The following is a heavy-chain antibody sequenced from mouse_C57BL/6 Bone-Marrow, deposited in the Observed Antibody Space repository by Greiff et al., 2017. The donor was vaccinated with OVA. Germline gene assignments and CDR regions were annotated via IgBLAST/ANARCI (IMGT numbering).Heavy chain of an antibody. CDR3: ARVTDGYYAWFAY. CDR2: INPNYGTT. CDR1: GYSFTDYN. Sequence: EVKLVESGPELVKPGASVKISCKASGYSFTDYNMNWVKQSPGKSLEWIGVINPNYGTTSYNQKFKGKATLTVDQSSSTAYMQLNSLTSEDSAVYYCARVTDGYYAWFAYWGQGTLVTVSA. J-gene: IGHJ3*01. D-gene: IGHD2-3*01. V-gene: IGHV1-39*01.